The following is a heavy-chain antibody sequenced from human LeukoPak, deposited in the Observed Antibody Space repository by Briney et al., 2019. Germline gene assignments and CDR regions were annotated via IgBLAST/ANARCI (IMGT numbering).Heavy chain of an antibody. CDR1: GFTFSSYA. D-gene: IGHD5-18*01. CDR2: ISWNSGSI. J-gene: IGHJ4*02. CDR3: AKDRGYSYGFDY. V-gene: IGHV3-9*01. Sequence: GGSLRLSCAASGFTFSSYAMSWVRQAPGKGLEWVSGISWNSGSIGYADSVKGRFTISRDNAKNSLYLQMNSLRAEDTALYYCAKDRGYSYGFDYWGQGTLVTVSS.